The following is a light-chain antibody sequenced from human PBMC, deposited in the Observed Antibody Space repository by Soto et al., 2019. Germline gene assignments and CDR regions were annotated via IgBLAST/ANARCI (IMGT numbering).Light chain of an antibody. J-gene: IGKJ1*01. CDR2: AAS. CDR3: LQDYNYWT. CDR1: QGIRND. V-gene: IGKV1-6*01. Sequence: AIQMTQSPASLSASGGDRVTITCRASQGIRNDLGWYHQKPGRAPKLLIYAASSLQSSVPSRFSGSGSGTAFTLTISSLEPEDFSTYYCLQDYNYWTFGQGTKVEIK.